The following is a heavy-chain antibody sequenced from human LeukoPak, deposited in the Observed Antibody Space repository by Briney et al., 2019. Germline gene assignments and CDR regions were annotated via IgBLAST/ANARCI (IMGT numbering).Heavy chain of an antibody. J-gene: IGHJ6*02. Sequence: SETLSPTCAVPGGSISSTNWWSWVRQPPGKGLEWIGEVYQTGGTNYNPYRKCRVTIFVATSKNQFSLKLTSVTAADTAVYYCARVPFDTDSYYYYFGMDVWGQGTTVTVSS. CDR3: ARVPFDTDSYYYYFGMDV. V-gene: IGHV4-4*02. D-gene: IGHD2-21*02. CDR1: GGSISSTNW. CDR2: VYQTGGT.